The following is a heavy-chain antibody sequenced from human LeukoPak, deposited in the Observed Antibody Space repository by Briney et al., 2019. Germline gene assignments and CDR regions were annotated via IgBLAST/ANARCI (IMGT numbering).Heavy chain of an antibody. CDR3: ARGDLLWFGELLPFDY. CDR1: GYTFTSYD. V-gene: IGHV1-8*01. CDR2: MNPNSGNT. J-gene: IGHJ4*02. Sequence: GASVKVSCKASGYTFTSYDINWVRQATGQGLEWMGWMNPNSGNTGYAQKFQGRVTMTRNTSISTAYMELSSLRSEDTAVYYCARGDLLWFGELLPFDYWGQGTLVTVSS. D-gene: IGHD3-10*01.